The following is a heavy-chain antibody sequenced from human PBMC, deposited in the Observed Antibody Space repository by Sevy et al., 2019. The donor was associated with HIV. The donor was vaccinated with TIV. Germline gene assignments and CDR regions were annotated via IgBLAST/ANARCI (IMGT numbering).Heavy chain of an antibody. CDR1: GFTFSSYA. CDR2: ISGSGGST. D-gene: IGHD6-19*01. J-gene: IGHJ5*02. V-gene: IGHV3-23*01. CDR3: AKDLIAVAGTPNWFDP. Sequence: GGSLRLSCEASGFTFSSYAMSWVRQAPGKGLEWVSAISGSGGSTYYADSVKGRFTISRDNSKNTLYLQMNSLRAEDTAVYYCAKDLIAVAGTPNWFDPWGQGTLVTVSS.